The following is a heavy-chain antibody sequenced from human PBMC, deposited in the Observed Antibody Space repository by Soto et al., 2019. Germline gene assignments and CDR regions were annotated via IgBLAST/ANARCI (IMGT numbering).Heavy chain of an antibody. CDR2: IVVGSGNT. Sequence: GASVKVSCKASGFTFTSSAVQWVRQARGQRLEWIGWIVVGSGNTNYAQKFQERVTITRDMSTSTAYMELSSLRSEDTAVYYCAAAPSVGATTVPDYWGQGTLVTVSS. J-gene: IGHJ4*02. CDR3: AAAPSVGATTVPDY. V-gene: IGHV1-58*01. CDR1: GFTFTSSA. D-gene: IGHD1-26*01.